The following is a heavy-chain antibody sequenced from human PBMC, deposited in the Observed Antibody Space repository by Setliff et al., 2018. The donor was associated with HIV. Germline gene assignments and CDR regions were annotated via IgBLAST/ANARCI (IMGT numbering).Heavy chain of an antibody. CDR2: VNPSGGST. J-gene: IGHJ4*02. Sequence: ASVKVSCKASGYIFTNYNIHWVRQAPGQGLEWVGMVNPSGGSTAYAQKFQGRVTIIRDTSTSTVYMDLSSLRSEDTAVYYCARPGIAAADYYFDYWGQGALVTVSS. CDR3: ARPGIAAADYYFDY. V-gene: IGHV1-46*01. CDR1: GYIFTNYN. D-gene: IGHD6-13*01.